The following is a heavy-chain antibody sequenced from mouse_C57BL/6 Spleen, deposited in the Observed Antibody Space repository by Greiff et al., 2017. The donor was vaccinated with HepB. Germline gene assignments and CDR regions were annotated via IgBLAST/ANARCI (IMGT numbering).Heavy chain of an antibody. CDR2: SRNKANDYTT. J-gene: IGHJ4*01. CDR1: GFTFSDFY. CDR3: ARDGRMDY. V-gene: IGHV7-1*01. Sequence: EVQVVESGGGLVQSGRSLRLSCAPSGFTFSDFYMEWVRQAPGKGLEWIAASRNKANDYTTEYSASVKGRFIVSRDTSQSILYLQMNALRAEDTAIYYCARDGRMDYWGQGTSVTVSS.